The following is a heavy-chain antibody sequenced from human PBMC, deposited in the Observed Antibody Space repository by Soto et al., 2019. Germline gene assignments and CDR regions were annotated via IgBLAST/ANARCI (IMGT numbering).Heavy chain of an antibody. Sequence: PGGSLRLSCAASGFTFNSYSIHRVRQAPGKGLEWVAVISYDGSNKYYADSVKGRFTISRDNSKNTLYLQMNSLRAEDTAVYYCARALLPHDAFDIWGQGTVVTVSS. CDR1: GFTFNSYS. V-gene: IGHV3-30-3*01. CDR2: ISYDGSNK. CDR3: ARALLPHDAFDI. J-gene: IGHJ3*02.